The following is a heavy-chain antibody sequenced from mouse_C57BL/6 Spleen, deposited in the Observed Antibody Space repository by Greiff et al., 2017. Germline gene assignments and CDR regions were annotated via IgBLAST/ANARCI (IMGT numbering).Heavy chain of an antibody. V-gene: IGHV1-82*01. D-gene: IGHD2-3*01. CDR3: ARYERRDAMDY. CDR2: IYPGDGDT. Sequence: VQLQQSGPELVKPGASVKISCKASGYAFSSSWMNWVKQRPGKGLEWIGRIYPGDGDTNYNGKFKGKATLTADKSSSTAYMQLSSLTSEDSAVYFCARYERRDAMDYWGQGTSVTVSS. J-gene: IGHJ4*01. CDR1: GYAFSSSW.